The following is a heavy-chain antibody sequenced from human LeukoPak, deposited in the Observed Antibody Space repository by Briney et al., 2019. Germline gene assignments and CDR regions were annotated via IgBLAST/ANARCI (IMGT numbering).Heavy chain of an antibody. CDR1: GFTFSSYA. CDR3: AKADGATCYNPSDY. CDR2: ISGSGGTT. Sequence: GGSLRLSFAASGFTFSSYAMNWVRQAPGKGLEWVSAISGSGGTTYYADSVKGRFTISRDNSKNTLDLQMNSLRAEDTALYYCAKADGATCYNPSDYWGQGTLVTVSS. J-gene: IGHJ4*02. V-gene: IGHV3-23*01. D-gene: IGHD2-15*01.